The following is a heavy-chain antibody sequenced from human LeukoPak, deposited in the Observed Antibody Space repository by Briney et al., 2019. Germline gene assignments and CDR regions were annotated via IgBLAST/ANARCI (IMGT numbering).Heavy chain of an antibody. CDR3: ARSPYYYDSSGYYSDY. J-gene: IGHJ4*02. Sequence: ALVKVSCKASGGTFSSYAISWVRQAPGQGLEWMGGIIPIFGTANYAQKFQGRVTITADESTSTAYMELSSLRSEDTAVYYCARSPYYYDSSGYYSDYWGQGTLVTVSS. CDR1: GGTFSSYA. CDR2: IIPIFGTA. D-gene: IGHD3-22*01. V-gene: IGHV1-69*01.